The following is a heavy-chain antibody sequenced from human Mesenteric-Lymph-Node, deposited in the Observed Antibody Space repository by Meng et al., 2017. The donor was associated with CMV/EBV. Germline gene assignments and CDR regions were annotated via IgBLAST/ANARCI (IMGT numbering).Heavy chain of an antibody. CDR2: IYYSGST. V-gene: IGHV4-4*02. Sequence: SETLSLTCAVSGGSISSSNWWSWVRQPPGKGLEWIGSIYYSGSTYYNPSLKSRVTISVDTSKNQFSLKLSSVTAADTAVYYCARDPQINYPYYYYGMDVWGQGTTVTVSS. CDR3: ARDPQINYPYYYYGMDV. D-gene: IGHD4-11*01. CDR1: GGSISSSNW. J-gene: IGHJ6*02.